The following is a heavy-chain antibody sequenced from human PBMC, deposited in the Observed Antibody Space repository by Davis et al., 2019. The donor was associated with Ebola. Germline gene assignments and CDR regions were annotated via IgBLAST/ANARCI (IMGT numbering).Heavy chain of an antibody. CDR1: GYIFTAYG. D-gene: IGHD3-22*01. CDR2: SSGDNANT. Sequence: ASVKVSCKTSGYIFTAYGVTWVRQAPGQGLEWMGWSSGDNANTIYAVSLQGIVTVTTHTSTSTAYVELRSLRSDDTAVYYCARVEGDYYDNSGYSHFFDYWGQGTRVTVSS. V-gene: IGHV1-18*01. CDR3: ARVEGDYYDNSGYSHFFDY. J-gene: IGHJ4*02.